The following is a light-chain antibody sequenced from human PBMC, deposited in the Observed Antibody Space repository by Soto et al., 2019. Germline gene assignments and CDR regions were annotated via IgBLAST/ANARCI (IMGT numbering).Light chain of an antibody. CDR3: QQYGTSPPT. Sequence: ELVLTQSPGTLSLSPGERATLSWKVSQRGSSIFVAWYQRKPGQAPRLLIYVASYRATDIPYRFSGSGSGTDFTLTITRLEPEDFPVYYCQQYGTSPPTFGQGNKVE. J-gene: IGKJ1*01. CDR2: VAS. CDR1: QRGSSIF. V-gene: IGKV3-20*01.